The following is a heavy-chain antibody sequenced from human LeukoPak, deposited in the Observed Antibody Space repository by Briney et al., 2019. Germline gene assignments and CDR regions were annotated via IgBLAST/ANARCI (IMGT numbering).Heavy chain of an antibody. CDR3: ARYYGGNSNFDY. D-gene: IGHD4-23*01. CDR2: ISYSGST. CDR1: GGSISSGAHY. Sequence: SETLSLTCTVSGGSISSGAHYWSWVRQPPGKGPEWIGYISYSGSTYYNPSLKSRVTISIDTSKSQFSLKLSSVTAADTAVYYCARYYGGNSNFDYWGQGTLVTVSS. J-gene: IGHJ4*02. V-gene: IGHV4-30-4*01.